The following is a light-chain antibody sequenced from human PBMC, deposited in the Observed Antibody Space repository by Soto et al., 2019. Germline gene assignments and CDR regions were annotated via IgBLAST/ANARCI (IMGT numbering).Light chain of an antibody. V-gene: IGKV1-5*01. CDR3: QQYNSYL. CDR1: QSISSW. J-gene: IGKJ1*01. CDR2: DAS. Sequence: DIHMTQSPSTLSGSLGDRVTITCRASQSISSWLAWYQQKPGKAPKLLIYDASSLESGVPSRFSGSGSGTEFTLTISSLQPDDFATYYCQQYNSYLFGQGTKVDIK.